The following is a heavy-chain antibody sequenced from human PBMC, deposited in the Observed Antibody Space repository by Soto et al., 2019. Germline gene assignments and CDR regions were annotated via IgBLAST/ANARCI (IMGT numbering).Heavy chain of an antibody. Sequence: QVQLVESGGGVVQPGRSLRLSCAASGFTFRSYAMHWVRQAPGKGLEWVAVISSDGTKKYYANSGKGRLTVSRDNSKNTLYLQMNSLRMEDTAVYACASQAIIWHSYFDNWGQGTLVTVSS. CDR1: GFTFRSYA. V-gene: IGHV3-30-3*01. CDR2: ISSDGTKK. J-gene: IGHJ3*02. D-gene: IGHD5-18*01. CDR3: ASQAIIWHSYFDN.